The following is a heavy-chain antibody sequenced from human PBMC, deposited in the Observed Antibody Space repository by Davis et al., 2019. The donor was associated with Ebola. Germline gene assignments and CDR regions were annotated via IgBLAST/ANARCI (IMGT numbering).Heavy chain of an antibody. CDR1: GFTFSNYA. D-gene: IGHD3/OR15-3a*01. CDR2: ISGAGGIT. J-gene: IGHJ6*02. V-gene: IGHV3-23*01. CDR3: AKGDRIMLFYDYGMDV. Sequence: GESLKISCAASGFTFSNYAMTWVRQAPGKGLEWVSSISGAGGITNYADSVKGRFTISRDNSKNTLYLQMQRLRADDTAVYYCAKGDRIMLFYDYGMDVWGQGTTVTVSS.